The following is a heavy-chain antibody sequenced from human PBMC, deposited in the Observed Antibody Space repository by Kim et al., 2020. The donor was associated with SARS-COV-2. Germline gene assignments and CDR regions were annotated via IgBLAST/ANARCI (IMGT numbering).Heavy chain of an antibody. D-gene: IGHD3-16*01. V-gene: IGHV1-24*01. J-gene: IGHJ3*02. CDR2: FDPEDGET. CDR1: GYTLTELS. Sequence: ASVKVSCKVSGYTLTELSMHWVRQAPGKGLEWMGGFDPEDGETIYAQKFQGRVTMTEDTSTDTAYMELSSLRSEDTAVYYCATRVGGFDAFDIWGQGTMVTVSS. CDR3: ATRVGGFDAFDI.